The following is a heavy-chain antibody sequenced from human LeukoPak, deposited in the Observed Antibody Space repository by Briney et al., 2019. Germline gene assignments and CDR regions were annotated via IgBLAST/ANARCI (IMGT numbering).Heavy chain of an antibody. D-gene: IGHD3-10*01. J-gene: IGHJ4*02. CDR1: GFTFSSYS. V-gene: IGHV3-48*02. CDR2: ISGSSSNI. Sequence: GGSLRLSCAASGFTFSSYSMIWVRQAPGQGLEWVSYISGSSSNIHYEHSVKGRFTISRDKAKNSLYLQMNSLRYEDTAVYYCARYPGSKYYASVHWGQGTLVTVSS. CDR3: ARYPGSKYYASVH.